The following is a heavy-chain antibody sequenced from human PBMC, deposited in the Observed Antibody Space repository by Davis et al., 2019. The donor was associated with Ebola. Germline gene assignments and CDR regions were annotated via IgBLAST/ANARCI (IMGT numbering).Heavy chain of an antibody. Sequence: AASVQVSCNASGYSFTDDGISWVRQAPGQGLEWMGWISTYNGNTNYAQKVQGRITMTTDTSTSTAYMELRSLRSDDTARYYCARDVRGITGPSEYWGQGTLVTVSS. D-gene: IGHD1-1*01. CDR3: ARDVRGITGPSEY. CDR1: GYSFTDDG. V-gene: IGHV1-18*01. CDR2: ISTYNGNT. J-gene: IGHJ4*02.